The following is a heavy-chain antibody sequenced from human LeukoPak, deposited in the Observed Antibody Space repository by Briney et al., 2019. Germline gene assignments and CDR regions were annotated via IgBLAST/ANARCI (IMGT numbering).Heavy chain of an antibody. Sequence: GRSLRLSCAASGFTFSSYGMHWVRQAPGKGLEWVAVISYDGSNKYYADSVKGRFTISRDNSKNTLYLQMNSLRAEDTAVYYCAKDRSSYGSGSLDYWGQGTLVTVSS. J-gene: IGHJ4*02. CDR1: GFTFSSYG. CDR2: ISYDGSNK. D-gene: IGHD3-10*01. CDR3: AKDRSSYGSGSLDY. V-gene: IGHV3-30*18.